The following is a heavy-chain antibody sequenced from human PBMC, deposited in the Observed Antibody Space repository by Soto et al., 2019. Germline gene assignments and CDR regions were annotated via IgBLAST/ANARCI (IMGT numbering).Heavy chain of an antibody. CDR3: ARASQRITIFSH. Sequence: QVQLVQSRAAVKKPGSSVKVSCKASGGTFSSYTISWVRQAPGQGLEWMGRIIPILGIANYAQKFQGRVTITADKSTSTADMELSSMRSEDTAVYYCARASQRITIFSHWGQGTLVTVSS. CDR2: IIPILGIA. CDR1: GGTFSSYT. V-gene: IGHV1-69*02. D-gene: IGHD3-9*01. J-gene: IGHJ4*02.